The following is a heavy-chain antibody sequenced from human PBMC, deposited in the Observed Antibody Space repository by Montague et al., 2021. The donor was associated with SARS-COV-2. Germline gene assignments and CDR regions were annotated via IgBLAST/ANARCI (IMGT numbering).Heavy chain of an antibody. D-gene: IGHD3-10*01. CDR1: GGSISRSY. J-gene: IGHJ6*02. Sequence: SETLSLTCTVSGGSISRSYWTWVRQPPGKGLEWIGYIYYSGTTKYNPALKSRVTISVDTAKNQFSLKLASVTAADTAVYYCARVSSSAIRGVIKTSGYYALDVWGHGTTVRVS. V-gene: IGHV4-59*08. CDR3: ARVSSSAIRGVIKTSGYYALDV. CDR2: IYYSGTT.